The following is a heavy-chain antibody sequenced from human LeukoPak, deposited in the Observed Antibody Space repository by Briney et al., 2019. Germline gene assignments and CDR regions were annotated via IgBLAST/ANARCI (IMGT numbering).Heavy chain of an antibody. CDR2: TSSDLNVK. J-gene: IGHJ4*02. CDR1: GFTFSSYG. V-gene: IGHV3-30*03. D-gene: IGHD3-10*01. CDR3: AREGYYGSGSPPSLYFDY. Sequence: PGGSLRLSCAASGFTFSSYGMQWVRQAPGKGLEWVAVTSSDLNVKLYADSVKGRFTISRDNSRSTLYLQMNSLRPEDTAIYYCAREGYYGSGSPPSLYFDYWGQGTLVTVSS.